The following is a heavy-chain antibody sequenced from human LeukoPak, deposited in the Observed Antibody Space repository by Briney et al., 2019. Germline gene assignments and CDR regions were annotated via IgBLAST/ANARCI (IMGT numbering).Heavy chain of an antibody. D-gene: IGHD6-13*01. CDR2: INPNSGGT. CDR1: GYTFSSYG. CDR3: ARASKKGIAATPADY. J-gene: IGHJ4*02. Sequence: ASVKVSCKASGYTFSSYGISWVRQAPGQGLEWMGWINPNSGGTNYAQKFQGRVTMTRDTSISTAYMELSRLRSDDTAVYYCARASKKGIAATPADYWGQGTLVTVSS. V-gene: IGHV1-2*02.